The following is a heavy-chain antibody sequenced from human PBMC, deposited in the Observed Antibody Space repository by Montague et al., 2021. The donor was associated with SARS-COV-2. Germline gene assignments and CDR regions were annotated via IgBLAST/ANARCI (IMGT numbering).Heavy chain of an antibody. CDR1: GGSISSSSYY. CDR2: IYYSGST. Sequence: SETLSLTCTVSGGSISSSSYYWGWIRQPPGKGLEWIGSIYYSGSTYHNPSLKSRVTISVDTSKNQFSLKLSSVTAADTAVYYCARLHCSSTSCYYLFFAETSHFDYWGQGTTVTVSS. CDR3: ARLHCSSTSCYYLFFAETSHFDY. V-gene: IGHV4-39*01. J-gene: IGHJ4*02. D-gene: IGHD2-2*01.